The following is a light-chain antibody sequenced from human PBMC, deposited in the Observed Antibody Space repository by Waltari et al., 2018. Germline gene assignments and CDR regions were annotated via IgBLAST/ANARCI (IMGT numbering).Light chain of an antibody. CDR1: QNLLYTPNNKNF. V-gene: IGKV4-1*01. CDR3: QQYYSPPLT. Sequence: DIVMTQSPDSLAVSLGERATINCKSSQNLLYTPNNKNFLAWYQQRPGHPLKLLIYWASTRESGVPDRFRGNGSGTDFTLTITALQAEDVAVYYCQQYYSPPLTFGGGTKVEIK. J-gene: IGKJ4*01. CDR2: WAS.